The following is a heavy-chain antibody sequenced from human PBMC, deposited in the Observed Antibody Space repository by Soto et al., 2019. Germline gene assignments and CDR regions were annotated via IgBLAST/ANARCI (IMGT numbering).Heavy chain of an antibody. CDR1: GGSISSYY. V-gene: IGHV4-59*01. CDR3: ARASNWFDP. CDR2: IYYSGST. Sequence: SETLSLTCTVSGGSISSYYWSWIRQPPGKGLEWIGYIYYSGSTNYNPSLKSRVTISVDTSKNQFSLKLSSVTAADTAVYYCARASNWFDPWGQGTLVTVS. J-gene: IGHJ5*02.